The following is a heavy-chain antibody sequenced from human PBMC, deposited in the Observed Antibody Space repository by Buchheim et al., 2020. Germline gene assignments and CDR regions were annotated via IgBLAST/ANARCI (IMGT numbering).Heavy chain of an antibody. CDR2: ISGSGGST. CDR1: GFTFSSYA. Sequence: EVQLVESGGGLVQPGGSLRLSCAASGFTFSSYAMSWVRQAPGKGLEWVSAISGSGGSTYYADSVKGRFTISRDNSKNTLYLQMNSLRAEDTAVYYCALQPGYYGSSGYRGSDAFDIWGQGT. CDR3: ALQPGYYGSSGYRGSDAFDI. V-gene: IGHV3-23*04. D-gene: IGHD3-22*01. J-gene: IGHJ3*02.